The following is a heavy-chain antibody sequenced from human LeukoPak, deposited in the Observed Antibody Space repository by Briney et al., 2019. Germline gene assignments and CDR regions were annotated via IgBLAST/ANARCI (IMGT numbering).Heavy chain of an antibody. D-gene: IGHD2-2*02. V-gene: IGHV3-33*08. Sequence: GRSLRLSCAASGLTFRNYGMHWVRQAPGKGLEWVAIIWYDGSNKYYADSVKGRFTISRDNSKNTLYLQMSSLRAEDTAVYYCAREGYCSSTSCYTLGDAFDIWGQGTMVTVSS. CDR3: AREGYCSSTSCYTLGDAFDI. CDR1: GLTFRNYG. J-gene: IGHJ3*02. CDR2: IWYDGSNK.